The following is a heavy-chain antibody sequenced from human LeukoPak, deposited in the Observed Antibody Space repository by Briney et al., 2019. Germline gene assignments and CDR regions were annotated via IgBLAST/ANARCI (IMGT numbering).Heavy chain of an antibody. CDR2: INHSGRT. J-gene: IGHJ4*02. V-gene: IGHV4-34*01. Sequence: SETLSLTCAVYGRSFGGYYWSWIRQPPGKGLEWIGEINHSGRTNYNPSLKSRVTISVDTSKKHFSLKLSSVTAADTAVYYCARLGGDREDYWGKGTLVTVSS. CDR1: GRSFGGYY. CDR3: ARLGGDREDY. D-gene: IGHD2-21*01.